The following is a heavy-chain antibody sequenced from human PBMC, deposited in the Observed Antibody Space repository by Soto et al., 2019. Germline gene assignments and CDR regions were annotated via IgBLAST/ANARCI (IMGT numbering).Heavy chain of an antibody. V-gene: IGHV5-51*01. D-gene: IGHD3-10*01. J-gene: IGHJ4*02. CDR1: GYKFTDYW. CDR3: ARLDNFGSGGYLDY. CDR2: IYAGDSDT. Sequence: GESLKISCKASGYKFTDYWIGWVRQMPGKGLEWMGLIYAGDSDTRYTPSFQGQVTISVDKSTSTAYLQWSSLKASDTAMYYCARLDNFGSGGYLDYWGQGSLVTVSS.